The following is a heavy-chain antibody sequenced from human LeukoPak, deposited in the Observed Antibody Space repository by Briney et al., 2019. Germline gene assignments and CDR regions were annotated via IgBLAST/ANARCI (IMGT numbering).Heavy chain of an antibody. CDR1: GFSFSSYS. V-gene: IGHV3-48*01. J-gene: IGHJ4*02. Sequence: GGSLRLSCAASGFSFSSYSMNWVRQAPGKGLEWVSYISSSSSTIFYADSVKGRFTISRDNAKRSLYLQMNSLRAEDTAVYYCARTYGSGSLDYGGQGTLVTVSS. D-gene: IGHD2-15*01. CDR3: ARTYGSGSLDY. CDR2: ISSSSSTI.